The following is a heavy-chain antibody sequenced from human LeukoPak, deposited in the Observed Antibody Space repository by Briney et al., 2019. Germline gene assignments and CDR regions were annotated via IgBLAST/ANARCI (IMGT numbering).Heavy chain of an antibody. CDR3: ARGWGAMVED. D-gene: IGHD4/OR15-4a*01. Sequence: PSETLSLTCAVYGGSFSGYYWSWIRQPPGKGLEWIGEINHSGSTNYNPSLKSRVTISVDTSKNQFSLKLGSVTAADTAVYYCARGWGAMVEDWGQGTLVTVSS. CDR2: INHSGST. J-gene: IGHJ4*02. V-gene: IGHV4-34*01. CDR1: GGSFSGYY.